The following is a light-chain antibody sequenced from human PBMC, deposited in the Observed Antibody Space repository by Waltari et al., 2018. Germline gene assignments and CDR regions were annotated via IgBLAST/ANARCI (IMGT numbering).Light chain of an antibody. J-gene: IGKJ4*01. CDR3: QQYNSYSLLS. Sequence: DIQMTQSPSTLSASVGDRVIFSCRASQSIIKWLAWYQQTPGKAPKLLIYKASTLESGVPSRFSGSGSGTDFTLTISSLQPEDFATYYCQQYNSYSLLSFGGGTKVEIK. CDR2: KAS. CDR1: QSIIKW. V-gene: IGKV1-5*03.